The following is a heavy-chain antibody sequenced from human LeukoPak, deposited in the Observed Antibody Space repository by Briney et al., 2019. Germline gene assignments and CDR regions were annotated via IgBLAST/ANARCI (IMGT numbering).Heavy chain of an antibody. CDR1: GGSISSGDYY. V-gene: IGHV4-30-4*01. CDR3: ARAPKAHFIVATSWFDP. J-gene: IGHJ5*02. CDR2: IYYTGST. D-gene: IGHD5-12*01. Sequence: SETLSLTCTASGGSISSGDYYWSWIRQPPGKGLEWIAYIYYTGSTYYNPSLKSRVAISVDTSKNQFSLKLSSVTAADTAVYYCARAPKAHFIVATSWFDPWGQGTLVTVSS.